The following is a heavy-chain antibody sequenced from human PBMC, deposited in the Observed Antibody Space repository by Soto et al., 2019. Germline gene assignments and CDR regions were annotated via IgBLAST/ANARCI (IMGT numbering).Heavy chain of an antibody. CDR2: ISYDGSNK. J-gene: IGHJ6*03. CDR1: GFTFSSYG. Sequence: PGGSLRLSCAASGFTFSSYGMHWVRQAPGKGLEWVAVISYDGSNKYYADSVKGRFTISRDNSKNTLYLQMNSLRAEDTAVYYCARNYDFWSGYYMGYYYSMDVWGKGTTVTLSS. CDR3: ARNYDFWSGYYMGYYYSMDV. V-gene: IGHV3-30*03. D-gene: IGHD3-3*01.